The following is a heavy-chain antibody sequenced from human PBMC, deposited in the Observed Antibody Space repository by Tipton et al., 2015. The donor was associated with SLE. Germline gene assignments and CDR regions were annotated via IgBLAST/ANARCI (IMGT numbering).Heavy chain of an antibody. Sequence: TLSLTCVVSGGSISSGTYYWSWIRQPAGRGLELIGFFYSSGNTNHNPSLNSRVTISVDTSKNQFSLKLSSVTAADTVVYYCARWNDAYNYYGMDVWGQGTTVTVSS. J-gene: IGHJ6*02. V-gene: IGHV4-61*02. CDR1: GGSISSGTYY. CDR3: ARWNDAYNYYGMDV. CDR2: FYSSGNT. D-gene: IGHD1-1*01.